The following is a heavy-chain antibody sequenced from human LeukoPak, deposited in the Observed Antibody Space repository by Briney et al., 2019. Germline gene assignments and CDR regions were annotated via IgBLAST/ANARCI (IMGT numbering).Heavy chain of an antibody. CDR1: GFTFSAYA. CDR2: IGSDNKS. V-gene: IGHV3-69-1*01. D-gene: IGHD2-15*01. J-gene: IGHJ4*02. CDR3: ARDYGYCSGGSCYPRRPFDY. Sequence: GGSLRLSCEASGFTFSAYAMTWVRQAPGKGLEWVSSIGSDNKSHYSESVKGRFAISRDNAKNSLYLQMNSLRAEDTAVFYCARDYGYCSGGSCYPRRPFDYWGQGTLVTVSS.